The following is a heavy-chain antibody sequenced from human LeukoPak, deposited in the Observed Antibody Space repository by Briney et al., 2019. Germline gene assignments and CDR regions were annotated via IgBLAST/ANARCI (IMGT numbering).Heavy chain of an antibody. D-gene: IGHD6-13*01. CDR2: LNTDNGGV. J-gene: IGHJ4*02. CDR3: ARGHGSSWYLDY. CDR1: GYSFTGCF. V-gene: IGHV1-2*02. Sequence: ASVRVSCKASGYSFTGCFIFWMRQSPGQGLECMGWLNTDNGGVKYAQKFQGRVTMTTDTSSSTAYMELRGLRSDDTAVYYCARGHGSSWYLDYWGQGTLVTVSS.